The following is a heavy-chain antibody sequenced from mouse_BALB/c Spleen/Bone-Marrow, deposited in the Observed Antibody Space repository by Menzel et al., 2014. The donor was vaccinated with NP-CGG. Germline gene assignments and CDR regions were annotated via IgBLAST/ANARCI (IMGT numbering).Heavy chain of an antibody. CDR2: IYPGDGET. J-gene: IGHJ2*01. V-gene: IGHV1-80*01. D-gene: IGHD2-10*02. CDR1: GYSFTGYF. Sequence: LEESGPELVKPGASVKISCKASGYSFTGYFMNWVKQSHGKSLEWIGQIYPGDGETNYNGKFKGNATLTADKSSSTAYMQLISLTSEDSAVYFCARKYGDYWGQGTTLTVSS. CDR3: ARKYGDY.